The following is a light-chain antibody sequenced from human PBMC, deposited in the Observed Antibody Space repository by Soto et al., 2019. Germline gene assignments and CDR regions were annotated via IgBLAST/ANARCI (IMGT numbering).Light chain of an antibody. CDR2: DAS. J-gene: IGKJ1*01. CDR1: QIVNFY. V-gene: IGKV3-11*01. CDR3: HQRSNWPRT. Sequence: ESVFTQDPSTLSLCQGERATLSCRASQIVNFYLAWYQQKPGQAPMLLIYDASSRATGIPARFSGSGSGTYFTLTISILEPEEFAVYYCHQRSNWPRTFGQGTKVDI.